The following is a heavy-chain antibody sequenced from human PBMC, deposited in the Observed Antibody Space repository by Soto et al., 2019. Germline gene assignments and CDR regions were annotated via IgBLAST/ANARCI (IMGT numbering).Heavy chain of an antibody. V-gene: IGHV4-59*08. J-gene: IGHJ5*02. Sequence: QVHLQESGPGLVKPSETLSLTCIVSGGSASSYYWSWIRQPPGKGLEWIGYIYYSGSTNYNPSLKSRVTVSVDTSKNQFSLKLSSVTAADTAVYYCARLSPPMTTVVNWFDPWGQGTLVTVSS. CDR1: GGSASSYY. CDR2: IYYSGST. CDR3: ARLSPPMTTVVNWFDP. D-gene: IGHD4-17*01.